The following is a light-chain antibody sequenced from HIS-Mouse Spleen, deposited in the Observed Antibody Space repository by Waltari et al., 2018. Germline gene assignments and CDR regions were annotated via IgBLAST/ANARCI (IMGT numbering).Light chain of an antibody. CDR1: SSDVGSYIL. V-gene: IGLV2-23*01. Sequence: QSALTQPASVSGSPGQSLTISCTGTSSDVGSYILISWYQQHPGKAPKLMIYQGSKRPSGVSNRFSGSKSGNTASLTISGLQAEDEADYYCCSYAGSSTVVFGGGTKLTVL. CDR2: QGS. J-gene: IGLJ2*01. CDR3: CSYAGSSTVV.